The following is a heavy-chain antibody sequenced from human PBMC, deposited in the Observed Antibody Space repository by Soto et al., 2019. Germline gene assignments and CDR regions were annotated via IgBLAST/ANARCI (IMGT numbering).Heavy chain of an antibody. CDR2: IYSGGST. V-gene: IGHV3-66*01. J-gene: IGHJ6*03. D-gene: IGHD6-25*01. CDR1: GFTVSSNY. Sequence: EVQLVESGGGLVQPGGSLRLSCAASGFTVSSNYMSWVRQALGKGLEWVSVIYSGGSTYYADSVKGRFTISRDNSKNTLYLQMNSLRAEDTAVYYCARGPAGLSEYYYYMDVWGKGTTVTVSS. CDR3: ARGPAGLSEYYYYMDV.